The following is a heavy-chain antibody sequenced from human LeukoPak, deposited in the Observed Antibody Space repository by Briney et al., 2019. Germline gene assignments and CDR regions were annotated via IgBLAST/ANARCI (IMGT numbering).Heavy chain of an antibody. CDR2: INNDGSIT. Sequence: GGSLRLSCADSGFTFSSYWMHWVRQAPEKGLVWVSRINNDGSITSYADSVKGRFTISRDNAKNTLYLQMNSLRGEDTAVYYCARGKYYAMDVWGQGTTVTVSS. CDR3: ARGKYYAMDV. CDR1: GFTFSSYW. D-gene: IGHD4-23*01. V-gene: IGHV3-74*01. J-gene: IGHJ6*02.